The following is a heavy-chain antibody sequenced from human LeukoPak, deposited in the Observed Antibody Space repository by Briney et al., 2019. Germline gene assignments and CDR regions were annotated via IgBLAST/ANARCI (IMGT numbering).Heavy chain of an antibody. CDR3: ASEPPSGRYNANWFDP. CDR2: ISSSRSTI. CDR1: GFTFSTYA. V-gene: IGHV3-48*04. J-gene: IGHJ5*02. D-gene: IGHD6-19*01. Sequence: GGSLRLSCAASGFTFSTYAMNWVRQAPGKGLEWVSYISSSRSTIYYADSVKGRFTISRDNAKNSLYLQMNSLRAEDTAVYYCASEPPSGRYNANWFDPWGQGTLVTVSS.